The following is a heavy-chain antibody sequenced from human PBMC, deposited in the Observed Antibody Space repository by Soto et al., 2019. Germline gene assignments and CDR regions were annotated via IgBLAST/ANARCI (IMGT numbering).Heavy chain of an antibody. Sequence: QVQLQQWGAGLLKPSETLSLTCAVYGGSFSGYYWSWIRQSPGKGLEWIGETNYSGSTNYSPSLKSRGTIAVDTAKNQFSLKLSSVTAADTAVYYCARHSGTYYGAFDIWGQGTMVTVSS. J-gene: IGHJ3*02. CDR1: GGSFSGYY. V-gene: IGHV4-34*01. D-gene: IGHD1-26*01. CDR2: TNYSGST. CDR3: ARHSGTYYGAFDI.